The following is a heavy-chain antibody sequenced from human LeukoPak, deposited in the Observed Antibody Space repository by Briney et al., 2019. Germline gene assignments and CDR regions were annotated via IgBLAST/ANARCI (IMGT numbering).Heavy chain of an antibody. CDR2: IIPIFGTA. Sequence: ASVKVSCKASGGTFSSYAISWVRQAPGQGLEWMGGIIPIFGTANYAQKFQGRVTITTDESTSTAYMEPSSLRSEDTAVYYCARETMYYDSSGYWFDPWGQGTLVTVSS. CDR3: ARETMYYDSSGYWFDP. CDR1: GGTFSSYA. D-gene: IGHD3-22*01. V-gene: IGHV1-69*05. J-gene: IGHJ5*02.